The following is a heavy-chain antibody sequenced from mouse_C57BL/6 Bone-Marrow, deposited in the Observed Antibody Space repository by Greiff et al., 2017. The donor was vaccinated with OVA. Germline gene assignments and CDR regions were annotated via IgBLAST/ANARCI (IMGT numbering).Heavy chain of an antibody. CDR3: ARRGYYGSSPWFAY. J-gene: IGHJ3*01. V-gene: IGHV1-78*01. D-gene: IGHD1-1*01. Sequence: QVQLQQSDAELVKPGASVKISCKVSGYTFTDHTIHWMKQRPEQGLEWIGYIYPRDGSTKYTEKFKGKATLTADKSSSTAYRQLNSLTSEDSAVYFCARRGYYGSSPWFAYWGQGTLVTVSA. CDR1: GYTFTDHT. CDR2: IYPRDGST.